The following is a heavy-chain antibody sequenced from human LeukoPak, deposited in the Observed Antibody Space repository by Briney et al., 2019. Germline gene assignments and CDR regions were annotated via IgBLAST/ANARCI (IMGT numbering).Heavy chain of an antibody. V-gene: IGHV3-64D*06. CDR2: ISSNGGST. J-gene: IGHJ6*04. CDR1: GFTFSSYA. D-gene: IGHD3-10*01. CDR3: VKVGISGASYYYGMDV. Sequence: PGGSLRLSCSASGFTFSSYAMHWVRQAPGKGLEYVSAISSNGGSTYYADSVKGRFTISRDNSKNTLYLQMSSLRAEDTAVYYCVKVGISGASYYYGMDVWGKGTTVTASS.